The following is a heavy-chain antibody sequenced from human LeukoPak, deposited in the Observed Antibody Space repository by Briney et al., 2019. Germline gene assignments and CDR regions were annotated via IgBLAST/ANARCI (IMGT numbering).Heavy chain of an antibody. V-gene: IGHV3-21*01. CDR2: ISSGGTYV. CDR3: ARDPGYSNSPYYLDY. CDR1: GFTLSSYW. Sequence: GGSLRLSCAASGFTLSSYWMSWVRQAPGKGLEWVSSISSGGTYVDYADSVKGRFTISRDYAKNSLYLQMNSLGAEDTAVFYCARDPGYSNSPYYLDYWGQGTLVTVSS. J-gene: IGHJ4*02. D-gene: IGHD5-12*01.